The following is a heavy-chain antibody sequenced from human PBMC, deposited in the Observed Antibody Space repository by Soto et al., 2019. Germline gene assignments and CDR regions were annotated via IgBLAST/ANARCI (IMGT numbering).Heavy chain of an antibody. CDR2: SSALNGFT. CDR1: GFTFTNYG. D-gene: IGHD6-6*01. Sequence: QLQLVQSGSEVKKPGASVKVSCKTSGFTFTNYGFTWVRQAPGKGLEWVGWSSALNGFTNYAQDFQGRVTLTTDSSTNTAYMELRGLRSDDTAFYYCAATTSIAIGLRAWGQGTLVSVAS. CDR3: AATTSIAIGLRA. J-gene: IGHJ5*02. V-gene: IGHV1-18*01.